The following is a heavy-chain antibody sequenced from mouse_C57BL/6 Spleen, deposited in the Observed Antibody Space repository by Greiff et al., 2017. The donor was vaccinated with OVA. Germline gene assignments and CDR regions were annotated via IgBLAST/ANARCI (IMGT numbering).Heavy chain of an antibody. J-gene: IGHJ2*01. D-gene: IGHD3-2*02. CDR2: INPGSGGT. Sequence: QVQLQQSGAELVRPGTSVKVSCKASGYAFTNYLIEWVKQRPGQGLEWIGVINPGSGGTNYNEKFKGKATLTADKSSSTAYMQLSSLTSEDSAVYFCAGHKATEYYFDYWGQGTTLTVSS. CDR1: GYAFTNYL. CDR3: AGHKATEYYFDY. V-gene: IGHV1-54*01.